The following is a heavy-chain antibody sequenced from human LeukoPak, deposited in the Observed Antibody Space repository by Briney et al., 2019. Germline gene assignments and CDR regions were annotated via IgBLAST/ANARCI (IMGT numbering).Heavy chain of an antibody. CDR3: AREVFNGFDI. V-gene: IGHV3-30-3*01. J-gene: IGHJ3*02. CDR1: GFTFRSYA. CDR2: ISYNVSNK. Sequence: GSLRLSCAGSGFTFRSYAMHWVRQAPGKGLEWVAAISYNVSNKDYAESMKGRFSISKDNSKNTLFLQMNRVRDEDTAVYYCAREVFNGFDIWGQGKMVTVSS.